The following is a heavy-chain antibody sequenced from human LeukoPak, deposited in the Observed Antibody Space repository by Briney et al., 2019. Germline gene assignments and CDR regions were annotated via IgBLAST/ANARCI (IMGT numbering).Heavy chain of an antibody. Sequence: ASETLSLTCTVSGGSISSSSYSWGWLRQPPGKGLEWIGSIYYSGSTYYNPSLKSRVTISVDTSKNQFSLKLSSVTAADTAVYYCAAGGSGSYYKDYNWFDPWGQGTLVTVSS. CDR2: IYYSGST. CDR3: AAGGSGSYYKDYNWFDP. CDR1: GGSISSSSYS. D-gene: IGHD3-10*01. J-gene: IGHJ5*02. V-gene: IGHV4-39*01.